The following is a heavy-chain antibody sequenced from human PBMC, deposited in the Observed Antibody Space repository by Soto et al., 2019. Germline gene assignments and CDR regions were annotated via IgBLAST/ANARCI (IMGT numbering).Heavy chain of an antibody. Sequence: GGSLRLSCTGSGVSFGDSVMTWFRQAPGKGLEWVGFIGSKAYGETTESAASVKGRFTISRDDSKSIAYLQMDSLKTEDTAMNYCTKALGYSYGYYWGQGTLVPVSS. CDR2: IGSKAYGETT. D-gene: IGHD5-18*01. CDR1: GVSFGDSV. CDR3: TKALGYSYGYY. J-gene: IGHJ4*02. V-gene: IGHV3-49*03.